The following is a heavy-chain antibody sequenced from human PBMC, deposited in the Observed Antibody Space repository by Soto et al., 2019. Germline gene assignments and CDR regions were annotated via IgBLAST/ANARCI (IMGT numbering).Heavy chain of an antibody. D-gene: IGHD3-22*01. V-gene: IGHV3-48*03. CDR1: GFSFSSYE. Sequence: EVQLVQSGGGLAQPGGSLRLCCAASGFSFSSYEMNWLRQAPGKGLEWVSYISGSGYTIYYADSVKGRFTISRDNAENSLCLQMNSLTAEDTAVYYCARDGDTTMIPMYYFDNWGQGSLVTVSS. CDR2: ISGSGYTI. J-gene: IGHJ4*02. CDR3: ARDGDTTMIPMYYFDN.